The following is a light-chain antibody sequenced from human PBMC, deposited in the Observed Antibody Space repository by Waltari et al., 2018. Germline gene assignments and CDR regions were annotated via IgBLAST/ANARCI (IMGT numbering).Light chain of an antibody. CDR3: SAWDSSLSAWV. CDR2: RNN. CDR1: SNNVGNQG. Sequence: QAGLTQPPSVSKGLRQTATLTCTGNSNNVGNQGAAWLQQHQGHPPKLLSYRNNNRPAGSSERVSAARAGNTAALPLTGLQPEDGADYYFSAWDSSLSAWVFGGGTKLTVL. J-gene: IGLJ3*02. V-gene: IGLV10-54*01.